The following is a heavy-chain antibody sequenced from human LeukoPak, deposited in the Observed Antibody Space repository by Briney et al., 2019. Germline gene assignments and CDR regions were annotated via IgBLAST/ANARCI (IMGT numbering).Heavy chain of an antibody. V-gene: IGHV4-34*01. CDR2: INHSGST. D-gene: IGHD3-3*01. CDR1: SGSISNFY. Sequence: PSETLSPTCTVSSGSISNFYWSWIRQPAGKGLEWIGEINHSGSTNYNPSLKSRVTVSVDTSKNQFSLKLSSVTAADTAVYYCARGRPKKYYDFWSGSPRGYYYYYYMDVWGKGTTVTVSS. J-gene: IGHJ6*03. CDR3: ARGRPKKYYDFWSGSPRGYYYYYYMDV.